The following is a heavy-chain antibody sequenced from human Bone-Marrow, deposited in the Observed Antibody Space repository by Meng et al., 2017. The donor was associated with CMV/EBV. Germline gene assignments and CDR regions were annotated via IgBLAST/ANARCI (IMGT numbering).Heavy chain of an antibody. J-gene: IGHJ4*02. Sequence: SETLSLTCAVYGGSFSGYYWSWIRQPPGKGLEWIGEINHSGSTNYNPSLKSRVTISVDTSKNQFSLKLSSVTAADTAVYYCARGGARGWYYDSSGYKPPLDYWGQGTLVTVSS. CDR3: ARGGARGWYYDSSGYKPPLDY. V-gene: IGHV4-34*01. CDR2: INHSGST. D-gene: IGHD3-22*01. CDR1: GGSFSGYY.